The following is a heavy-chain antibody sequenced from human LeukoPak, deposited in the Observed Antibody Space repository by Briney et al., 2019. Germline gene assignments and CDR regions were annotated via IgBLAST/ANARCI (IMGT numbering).Heavy chain of an antibody. CDR1: GYTFINYG. CDR3: ARDELWYGELFREYSFDF. D-gene: IGHD3-10*01. J-gene: IGHJ4*02. CDR2: ISDNNANT. V-gene: IGHV1-18*01. Sequence: GASVKVSCKASGYTFINYGISWVRQAPAQGLEWMGWISDNNANTKYVQKFQGRVTMTADTPTSTAYMELRNLRSDDTAVYYCARDELWYGELFREYSFDFWGQGTLVTVSS.